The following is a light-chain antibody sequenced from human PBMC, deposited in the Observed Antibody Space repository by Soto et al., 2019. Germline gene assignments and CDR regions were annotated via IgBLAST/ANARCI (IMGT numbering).Light chain of an antibody. CDR1: QDINNY. CDR2: DAS. Sequence: DIQMTQSPSSLSASVVDRVTITCQASQDINNYLNWYQQKPGKAPKLLIYDASNLETGVPSRFSGSGSGTDFTFNISSLQPEDMATYFCQQYDNLPYTFGQGTKLEIK. V-gene: IGKV1-33*01. J-gene: IGKJ2*01. CDR3: QQYDNLPYT.